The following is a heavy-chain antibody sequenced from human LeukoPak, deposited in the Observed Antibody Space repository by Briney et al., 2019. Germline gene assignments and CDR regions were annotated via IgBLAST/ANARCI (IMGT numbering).Heavy chain of an antibody. V-gene: IGHV3-7*01. CDR1: GFTFSSYW. Sequence: GGSLRLSCAASGFTFSSYWMSWVRQAPGKGLEWVANIHQYGSKENYLDSVKGRFTISRDNAKNSLYLQMNSLRAEDTAVYYCAREYSSSLPFDYWGQGTLVTVSS. CDR2: IHQYGSKE. J-gene: IGHJ4*02. CDR3: AREYSSSLPFDY. D-gene: IGHD6-13*01.